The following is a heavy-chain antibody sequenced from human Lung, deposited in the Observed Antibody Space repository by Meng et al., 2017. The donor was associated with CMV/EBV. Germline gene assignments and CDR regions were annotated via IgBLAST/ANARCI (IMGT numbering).Heavy chain of an antibody. V-gene: IGHV1-2*02. CDR2: VTPNSGGT. Sequence: ASXXVSXKASGYTFIDYYMHWLRQAPGQGLEWMGWVTPNSGGTNYAQKFQGRVTMPRDTSISTVYMELSRLRSDDTAVYYCAREDYHDSTSYQDFDYWGQGXLVTVSS. CDR3: AREDYHDSTSYQDFDY. CDR1: GYTFIDYY. J-gene: IGHJ4*02. D-gene: IGHD3-22*01.